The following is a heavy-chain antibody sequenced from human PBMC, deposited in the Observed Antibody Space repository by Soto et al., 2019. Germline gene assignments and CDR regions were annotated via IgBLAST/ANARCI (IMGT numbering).Heavy chain of an antibody. Sequence: HLGGSLRLSCAASGFTFSSYAMHWVRQAPGKGLEWVAVISYDGSNKYYADSVKGRFTISRDNSKNTLYLQMNSLGAEDTAVYYCARDLGYCSSTSCRGALVYYGMDVWGQGTTVTVSS. CDR2: ISYDGSNK. J-gene: IGHJ6*02. CDR1: GFTFSSYA. V-gene: IGHV3-30-3*01. CDR3: ARDLGYCSSTSCRGALVYYGMDV. D-gene: IGHD2-2*01.